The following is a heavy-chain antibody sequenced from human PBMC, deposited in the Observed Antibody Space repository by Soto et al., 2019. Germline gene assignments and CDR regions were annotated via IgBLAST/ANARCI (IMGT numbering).Heavy chain of an antibody. J-gene: IGHJ6*02. V-gene: IGHV4-61*01. CDR2: IYHSGST. D-gene: IGHD3-3*01. CDR1: GGSLSGISYY. Sequence: PSETLSLTCTISGGSLSGISYYWSWIRQPPGKGLEWIGYIYHSGSTNYNPSLKSRVTISVDTPKNQFSLKLSSVTAADTAVYYCARVRHGFLEWLPLTHYYYYYGMDVWGQGTTVTVSS. CDR3: ARVRHGFLEWLPLTHYYYYYGMDV.